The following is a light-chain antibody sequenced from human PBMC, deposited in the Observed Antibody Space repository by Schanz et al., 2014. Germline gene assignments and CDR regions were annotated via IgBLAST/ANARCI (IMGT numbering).Light chain of an antibody. V-gene: IGLV2-14*01. CDR1: SSDVVIFNY. CDR2: DVS. CDR3: SSYTSSSTLV. Sequence: QSALSQPASVSGSPGQSITISCTGTSSDVVIFNYVSWYQQHPGKAPKLMIYDVSNRPSGVSNRFSGSKSGNTASLTISGLQAEDEADYYCSSYTSSSTLVFGTGTKLTVL. J-gene: IGLJ1*01.